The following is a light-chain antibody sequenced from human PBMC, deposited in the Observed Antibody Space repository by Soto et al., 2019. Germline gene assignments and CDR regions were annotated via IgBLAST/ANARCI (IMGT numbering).Light chain of an antibody. CDR2: DVN. CDR3: CSYAGSYTLV. CDR1: SGDVGGYNY. Sequence: QSALTQPRSVSGSPGQSVTLSCTGTSGDVGGYNYVSWYQHHPGKGPKILIYDVNKRPSGVPDRFSGSKSGNTASLTISGLQTEDEADYYCCSYAGSYTLVFGGGTQLTVL. J-gene: IGLJ2*01. V-gene: IGLV2-11*01.